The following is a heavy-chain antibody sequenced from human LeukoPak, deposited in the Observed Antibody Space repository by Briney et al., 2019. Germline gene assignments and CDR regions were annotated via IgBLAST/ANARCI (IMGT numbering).Heavy chain of an antibody. Sequence: GASLRLSCAASVFTFSNYAMSSVRQAPAKGLEWVSAITGSGGNTYYAASVKGRFTISRDNSKNTVFLQMNSLRAEDTAVYYCAKWGDYDVLTGYYVSDYWGQGTLVTVSS. CDR3: AKWGDYDVLTGYYVSDY. D-gene: IGHD3-9*01. J-gene: IGHJ4*02. CDR2: ITGSGGNT. CDR1: VFTFSNYA. V-gene: IGHV3-23*01.